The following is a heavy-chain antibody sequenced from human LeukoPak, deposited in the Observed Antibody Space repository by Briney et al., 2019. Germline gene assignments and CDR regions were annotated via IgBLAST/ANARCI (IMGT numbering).Heavy chain of an antibody. Sequence: PGGSLRLSCEVSGFSFRGNGLSWVRQAPEKGLEWVSTISGSGGGTYYADSVKGRFTISRDDSKNTLYLQMNSLRAEDTAVYYCVKDLGRYRNNCFDYWGQGTLVTVSS. CDR3: VKDLGRYRNNCFDY. V-gene: IGHV3-23*01. CDR2: ISGSGGGT. D-gene: IGHD1-26*01. J-gene: IGHJ4*02. CDR1: GFSFRGNG.